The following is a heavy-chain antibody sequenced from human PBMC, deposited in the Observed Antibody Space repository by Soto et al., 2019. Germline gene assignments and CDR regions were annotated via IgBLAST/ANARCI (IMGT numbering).Heavy chain of an antibody. Sequence: EVQLVESGGGLVQPGGSLRLSCAASGFTFSSYSMNWVRQAPGKGLEWVSYISSSSSTIYYADSVKGRFTISRDNAKNSLYLQMNSLRDEDTAVYYCARDQYYDSSGYYRVYYYYGMDVWGQGTTVTVSS. D-gene: IGHD3-22*01. V-gene: IGHV3-48*02. CDR3: ARDQYYDSSGYYRVYYYYGMDV. CDR1: GFTFSSYS. CDR2: ISSSSSTI. J-gene: IGHJ6*02.